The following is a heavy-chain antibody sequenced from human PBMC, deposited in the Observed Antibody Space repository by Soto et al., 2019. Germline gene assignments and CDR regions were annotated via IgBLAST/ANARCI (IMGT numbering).Heavy chain of an antibody. D-gene: IGHD3-3*01. V-gene: IGHV3-30*18. CDR3: AKGITTYDFWSGYYDFDY. CDR1: GFTFSSYG. CDR2: ISYDGSNK. Sequence: GGSLRLSCAASGFTFSSYGMHWVRQAPGKGLEWVAVISYDGSNKYYADSVKGRFTISRDNSKNTLYLQMNSLRAEDTAVYYCAKGITTYDFWSGYYDFDYWGQGTLVTVSS. J-gene: IGHJ4*02.